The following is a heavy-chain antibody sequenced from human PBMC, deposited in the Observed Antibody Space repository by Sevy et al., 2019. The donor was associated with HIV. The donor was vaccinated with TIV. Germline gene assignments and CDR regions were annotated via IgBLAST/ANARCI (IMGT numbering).Heavy chain of an antibody. D-gene: IGHD3-10*01. CDR3: AKGVWFGETGRY. Sequence: GGSLRLSCAASGFTFSSYAMSWVRQAPGKGLEWVSAISGSAGSTHYADSVKGRFTISRDNSKNTLYLQMNSLRADDTAVYYCAKGVWFGETGRYWGQGTLVTVSS. J-gene: IGHJ4*02. CDR2: ISGSAGST. V-gene: IGHV3-23*01. CDR1: GFTFSSYA.